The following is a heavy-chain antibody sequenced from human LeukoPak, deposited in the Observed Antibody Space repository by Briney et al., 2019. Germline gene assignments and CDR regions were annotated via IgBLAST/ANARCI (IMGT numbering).Heavy chain of an antibody. CDR1: GGSISSYY. Sequence: SETLSLTCIVSGGSISSYYWSWIRQPAGKGLEWIGRIYSSGSTNYNPSLKSRVTMSVDTSKNRFSLNLRSVTAADTALYYCARDRPDYSSSWYRLSDAFDIWGQGTMVTVSS. CDR3: ARDRPDYSSSWYRLSDAFDI. CDR2: IYSSGST. V-gene: IGHV4-4*07. D-gene: IGHD6-13*01. J-gene: IGHJ3*02.